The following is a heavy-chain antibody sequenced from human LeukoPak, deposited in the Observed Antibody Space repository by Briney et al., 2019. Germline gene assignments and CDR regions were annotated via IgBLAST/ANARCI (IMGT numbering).Heavy chain of an antibody. CDR1: GFTFSNSV. D-gene: IGHD3-22*01. Sequence: GGSLRLSCAASGFTFSNSVMSWVRQAPGKGLEWVSTITGSGANKYYAHSMKDRFTISRDNSKNTLYVQLNSLRAEDTAVYYCTKRDSSGHYYFDYWGQGTLVTVSS. CDR2: ITGSGANK. J-gene: IGHJ4*02. CDR3: TKRDSSGHYYFDY. V-gene: IGHV3-23*01.